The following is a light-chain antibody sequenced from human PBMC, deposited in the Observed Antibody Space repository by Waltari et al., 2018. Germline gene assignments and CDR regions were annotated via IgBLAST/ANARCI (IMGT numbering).Light chain of an antibody. CDR2: KAS. V-gene: IGKV1-5*03. CDR1: QSIRSC. Sequence: DIQMTQSPSTLSASVGDRVTITCRACQSIRSCLACYQQKPGKAPKLLIYKASTLESGVPSRFSGSGSGTEFTLTISSLQPDDFATYYCQQYNRYSTFGQGTKLEIK. J-gene: IGKJ2*01. CDR3: QQYNRYST.